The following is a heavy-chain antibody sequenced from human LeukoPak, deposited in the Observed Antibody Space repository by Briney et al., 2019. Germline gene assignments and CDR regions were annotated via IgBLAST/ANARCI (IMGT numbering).Heavy chain of an antibody. D-gene: IGHD2-21*02. V-gene: IGHV3-23*01. CDR2: ISGSGGST. J-gene: IGHJ4*02. CDR3: ATRGVIVVVTAIRDY. Sequence: GGSPRLSCAASGFTFSSYAMSWVRQAPGKGLEWVSAISGSGGSTYYADSVKGRFTISRDNSKNTLYLQMNSLRAEDTAVYYCATRGVIVVVTAIRDYWGQGTLVTVSS. CDR1: GFTFSSYA.